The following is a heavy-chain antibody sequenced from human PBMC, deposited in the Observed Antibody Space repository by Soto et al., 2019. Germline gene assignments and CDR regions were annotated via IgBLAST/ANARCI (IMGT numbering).Heavy chain of an antibody. CDR3: VTRSRGLQSSPPRLDS. CDR2: ISGSGSTT. Sequence: EVQLLESGGGLVQPGGSLRLSCAASGLTFSGYGMSWVLQAPGTGLEWVSAISGSGSTTYYADSVKGRFTISRDDSKNILFLQINSLRAEDTAVYYCVTRSRGLQSSPPRLDSWGQGTLVTVSS. CDR1: GLTFSGYG. V-gene: IGHV3-23*01. D-gene: IGHD4-4*01. J-gene: IGHJ4*02.